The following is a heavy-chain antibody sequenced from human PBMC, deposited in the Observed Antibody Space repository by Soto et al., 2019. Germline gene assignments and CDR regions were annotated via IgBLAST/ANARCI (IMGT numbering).Heavy chain of an antibody. V-gene: IGHV4-31*03. Sequence: SETLSLTCTVSGGSISSGGYYWSWIRQHPGKGLEWIGYIYYSGSTYYNPSLKSRVTISVDTSKNQFSLKLSSVTAADTAVYYCARDKGVVVPGEPGDYYYYYYMDVWGKGTTVTVSS. CDR1: GGSISSGGYY. D-gene: IGHD2-2*01. J-gene: IGHJ6*03. CDR2: IYYSGST. CDR3: ARDKGVVVPGEPGDYYYYYYMDV.